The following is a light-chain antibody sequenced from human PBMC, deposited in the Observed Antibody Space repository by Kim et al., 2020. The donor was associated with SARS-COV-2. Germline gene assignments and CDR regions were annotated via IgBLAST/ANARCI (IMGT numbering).Light chain of an antibody. CDR1: QDIANS. Sequence: IQMTQSPSSLSASVGDRVTITCRASQDIANSLAWYQQKPGKVPKVLIYAASTLQSGVPSRFSGSGSGTEFTLTIGRLQTEDVATYYCQKYNSAPWTFGPGTKVDIK. J-gene: IGKJ1*01. V-gene: IGKV1-27*01. CDR2: AAS. CDR3: QKYNSAPWT.